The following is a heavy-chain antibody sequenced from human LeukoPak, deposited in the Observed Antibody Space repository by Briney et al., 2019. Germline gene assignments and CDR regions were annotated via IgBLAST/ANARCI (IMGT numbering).Heavy chain of an antibody. J-gene: IGHJ4*02. CDR2: IIPIFGTA. D-gene: IGHD1-1*01. CDR3: VRDLDGSLDY. Sequence: KVSCKASGGTYXXYAXSWVRQAAGQGLDWMGGIIPIFGTANYAQKFHGRVTITADESTSTAYMELSSLRSEDTAVYYCVRDLDGSLDYWGQGTLVTVSS. CDR1: GGTYXXYA. V-gene: IGHV1-69*01.